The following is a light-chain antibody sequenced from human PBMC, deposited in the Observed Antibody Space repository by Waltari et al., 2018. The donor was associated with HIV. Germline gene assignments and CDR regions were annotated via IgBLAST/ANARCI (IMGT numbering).Light chain of an antibody. Sequence: QSALTQPASVSGSPGQSITISCSGTSTDIGGYNYVSWYQHHPGQAPKLIIYEVTNRPAGVSNRFSASKSGNTASLTISGLQAEDEADYYCTSYTTSSTRVFGGGTKLTVL. CDR3: TSYTTSSTRV. CDR2: EVT. CDR1: STDIGGYNY. V-gene: IGLV2-14*01. J-gene: IGLJ3*02.